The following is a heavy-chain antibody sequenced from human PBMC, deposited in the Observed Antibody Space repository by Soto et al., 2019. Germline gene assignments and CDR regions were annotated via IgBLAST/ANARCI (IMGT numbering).Heavy chain of an antibody. V-gene: IGHV5-10-1*01. J-gene: IGHJ4*02. CDR2: IDPSDAQT. CDR3: ARQIYDSDTGPNFQYYFDS. Sequence: GESLKISCQGSGYSFAGYWITWVRQKQGKGLEWMGRIDPSDAQTYYSPSFRGHVTISVTKSITTVFLQWSSLRASDTAMYYCARQIYDSDTGPNFQYYFDSWGQGTPVTVSS. D-gene: IGHD3-22*01. CDR1: GYSFAGYW.